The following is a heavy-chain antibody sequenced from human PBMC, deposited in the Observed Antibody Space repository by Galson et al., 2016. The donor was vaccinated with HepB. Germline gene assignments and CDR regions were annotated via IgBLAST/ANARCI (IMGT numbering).Heavy chain of an antibody. Sequence: PALVKPTQTLTLTCDVSGFSLSTSGMAVAWIRQPPGKALEWFALIYWDDDKRYRPSLKSRITPTRDTYKNQVVLNMTNMDPADTATYYFAHYRSGWFSTGPDAVDTWGQGTMVTVSS. V-gene: IGHV2-5*02. CDR2: IYWDDDK. CDR1: GFSLSTSGMA. CDR3: AHYRSGWFSTGPDAVDT. D-gene: IGHD6-19*01. J-gene: IGHJ3*02.